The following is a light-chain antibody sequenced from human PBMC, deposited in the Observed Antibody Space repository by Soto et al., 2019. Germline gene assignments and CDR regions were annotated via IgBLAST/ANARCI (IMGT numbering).Light chain of an antibody. J-gene: IGLJ2*01. CDR3: SSFRSLSNTTFTVL. CDR1: SSDVGIYNY. Sequence: QSALTQPASVSGSPGQSIAISCTGSSSDVGIYNYVSWYQQHPGKVPKLIIYEVTNRPSGVSNRFSGSKSGNTASLTISGLQAEDEANYYCSSFRSLSNTTFTVLFGGGTKLTVL. CDR2: EVT. V-gene: IGLV2-14*01.